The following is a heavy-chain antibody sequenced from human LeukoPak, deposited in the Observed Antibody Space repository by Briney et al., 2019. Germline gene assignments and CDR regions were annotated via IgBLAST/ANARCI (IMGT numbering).Heavy chain of an antibody. V-gene: IGHV1-3*01. D-gene: IGHD5-12*01. CDR2: INAGNGNT. CDR3: ARGLDGWLRFDFDY. Sequence: ASVKVSCTASGYTFTTRAIHWVRQAPGQRLEWMGWINAGNGNTKYSQKFQGRVTITGDTSASTAYMELSSLRSEDTAVYYCARGLDGWLRFDFDYWGQGTLVTVSS. CDR1: GYTFTTRA. J-gene: IGHJ4*02.